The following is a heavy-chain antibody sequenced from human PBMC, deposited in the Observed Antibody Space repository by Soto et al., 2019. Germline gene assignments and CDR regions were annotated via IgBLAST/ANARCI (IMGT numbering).Heavy chain of an antibody. CDR1: GGSISSGGYS. J-gene: IGHJ4*02. CDR3: ARAKLHGSGSYLLRIGYYFDY. CDR2: MYHSGST. V-gene: IGHV4-30-2*01. D-gene: IGHD3-10*01. Sequence: SETLSLTCAVSGGSISSGGYSWSWIRQPPGKGLEWIGYMYHSGSTYYNPSLKSRVTISIDRSKNQFSLKLNSVTAADTAVYYCARAKLHGSGSYLLRIGYYFDYWGQATLDTVSS.